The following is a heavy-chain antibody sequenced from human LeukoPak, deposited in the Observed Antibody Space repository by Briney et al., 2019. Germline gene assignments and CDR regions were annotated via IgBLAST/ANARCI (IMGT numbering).Heavy chain of an antibody. CDR2: ISSYNGHT. Sequence: AAVTLCCKASGYTFTRFSISWVRQSPGQGLGWMGWISSYNGHTNYAQNLQGKVSMTTDTYTITAYMELRSLRSDATAVYYCARAAYYYDSSGSYRHYYNYYGMDVWGQGTTVTVSS. J-gene: IGHJ6*02. CDR3: ARAAYYYDSSGSYRHYYNYYGMDV. CDR1: GYTFTRFS. V-gene: IGHV1-18*01. D-gene: IGHD3-22*01.